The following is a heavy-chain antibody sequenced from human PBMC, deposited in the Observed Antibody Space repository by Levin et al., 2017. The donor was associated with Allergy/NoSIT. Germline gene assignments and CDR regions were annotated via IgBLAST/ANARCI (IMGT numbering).Heavy chain of an antibody. V-gene: IGHV1-2*02. CDR3: VRSRSYYFDS. J-gene: IGHJ4*02. CDR1: GYIFSSYF. CDR2: MNPISGDT. Sequence: ASVKVSCKPSGYIFSSYFLAWVRQAPGQGLEWVGWMNPISGDTEYAPKFQGRVSLSRDTSISTAYMELSGLTSDDTALYFCVRSRSYYFDSWGQGTLVSVSS. D-gene: IGHD2-21*01.